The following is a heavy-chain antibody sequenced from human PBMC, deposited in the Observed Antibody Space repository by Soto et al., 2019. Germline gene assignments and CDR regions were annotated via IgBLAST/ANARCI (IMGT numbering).Heavy chain of an antibody. V-gene: IGHV5-51*01. J-gene: IGHJ3*02. Sequence: GESLKISCKGSGYSFTSYWIGWVRQMPGKGLEWMGIIYPGDSDTSYSPSFQGRVTISAEKSISTAYLQWSSLKASDTAMYYCARLPRGDRSDAFDIWGQGTMVTVSS. D-gene: IGHD7-27*01. CDR2: IYPGDSDT. CDR3: ARLPRGDRSDAFDI. CDR1: GYSFTSYW.